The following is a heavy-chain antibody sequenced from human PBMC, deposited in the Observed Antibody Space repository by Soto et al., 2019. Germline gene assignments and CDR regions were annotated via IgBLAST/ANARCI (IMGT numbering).Heavy chain of an antibody. D-gene: IGHD6-19*01. CDR1: GFTFRRYG. J-gene: IGHJ4*02. Sequence: QVQLVESGGGVVQPGRSLRLSCAPSGFTFRRYGMHWVRQAPGKGLEWVAVIWYDGSNKYYADSVKGRFTISRDNSKNTLYLQMNSLRAEDTAVYYCARDPPGVAVASPDYWGQGTLVTVSS. CDR2: IWYDGSNK. V-gene: IGHV3-33*01. CDR3: ARDPPGVAVASPDY.